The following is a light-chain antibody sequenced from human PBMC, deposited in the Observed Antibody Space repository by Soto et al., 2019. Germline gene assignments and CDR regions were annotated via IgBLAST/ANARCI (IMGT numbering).Light chain of an antibody. J-gene: IGKJ1*01. V-gene: IGKV3-20*01. CDR3: QQYGSSLWT. Sequence: DIVLTQSPGTLSLSPGERATLSCRASQSVSSSYLAWYQQKPGQAPRLLIYGASSRATGIPDMFSGSGSGTDFTLTISRLEPEDFAVYYCQQYGSSLWTFGQGTKVEIK. CDR2: GAS. CDR1: QSVSSSY.